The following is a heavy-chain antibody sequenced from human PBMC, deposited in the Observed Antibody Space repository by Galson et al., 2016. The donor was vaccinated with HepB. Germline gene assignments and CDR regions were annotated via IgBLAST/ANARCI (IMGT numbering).Heavy chain of an antibody. CDR3: ARDPRAAVFYYAGMYV. Sequence: SLRLSCAASGFTISSYWMHWVRQVPGKGLVWVSRINTDGSNTDYADSVKGRFTISRDNAKNTLFLQLNVLRVEDTAVYYCARDPRAAVFYYAGMYVWGQGTTVTVSS. D-gene: IGHD6-13*01. J-gene: IGHJ6*02. CDR1: GFTISSYW. CDR2: INTDGSNT. V-gene: IGHV3-74*01.